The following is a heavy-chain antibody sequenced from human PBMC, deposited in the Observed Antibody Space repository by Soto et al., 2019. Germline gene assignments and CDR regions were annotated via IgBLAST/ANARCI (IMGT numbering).Heavy chain of an antibody. V-gene: IGHV3-30*03. Sequence: GGSLRLSCAASGFTFSSYGMHWVRQAPGKGLEWVAVISYDGSNKYYADSVKGRFTISRDISKNTLYLQMNSLRAEDTAVYYCARDVYRYSSSSPEDVWGQGTTVTVS. D-gene: IGHD6-6*01. CDR3: ARDVYRYSSSSPEDV. CDR1: GFTFSSYG. CDR2: ISYDGSNK. J-gene: IGHJ6*02.